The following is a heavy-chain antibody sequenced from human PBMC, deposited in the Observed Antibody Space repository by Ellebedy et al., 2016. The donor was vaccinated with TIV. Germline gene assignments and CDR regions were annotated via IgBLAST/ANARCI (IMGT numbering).Heavy chain of an antibody. CDR2: IDPSSGTT. J-gene: IGHJ3*02. Sequence: ASVKVSCKASGYSFTDDYIHWVRQAPGQRLEWMGWIDPSSGTTDYAQKFQDRVTMTRDTSISTAYMELRRLRSDDTAVYYCAREDFDISTAYSDAFNMWGQGTMVTVSS. V-gene: IGHV1-2*02. CDR3: AREDFDISTAYSDAFNM. D-gene: IGHD3-9*01. CDR1: GYSFTDDY.